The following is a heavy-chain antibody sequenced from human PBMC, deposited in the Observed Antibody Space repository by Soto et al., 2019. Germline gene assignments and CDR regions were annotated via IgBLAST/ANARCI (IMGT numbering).Heavy chain of an antibody. V-gene: IGHV3-23*01. CDR1: GITSTSNA. CDR2: ISGSGGST. D-gene: IGHD3-22*01. Sequence: PGGSLRLSCAASGITSTSNATSGGRQGPGKGLECFSAISGSGGSTYYAESVKRRFTISRDNSKNTLYLQMNRLRAEDTAVYYCAKDLYERLGMAFDLWGQGTMGTGSS. CDR3: AKDLYERLGMAFDL. J-gene: IGHJ3*01.